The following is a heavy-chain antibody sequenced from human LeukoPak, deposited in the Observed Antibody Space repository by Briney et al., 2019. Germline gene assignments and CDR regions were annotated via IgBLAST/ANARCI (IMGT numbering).Heavy chain of an antibody. Sequence: SETLSLTCAVYGGSFSGYYWSWIRQPPGKGGEWGGEINHSGSTNYNTSLKSRVTISVDTSKTQFSLKLSSVTAADTAVYYCARVESTPAFPIVVVVASRGYMDVWGKGTTVTVSS. CDR3: ARVESTPAFPIVVVVASRGYMDV. J-gene: IGHJ6*03. CDR2: INHSGST. D-gene: IGHD2-15*01. V-gene: IGHV4-34*01. CDR1: GGSFSGYY.